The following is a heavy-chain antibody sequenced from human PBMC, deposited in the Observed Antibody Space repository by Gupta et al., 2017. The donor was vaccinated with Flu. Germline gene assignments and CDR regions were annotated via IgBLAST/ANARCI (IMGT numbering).Heavy chain of an antibody. V-gene: IGHV5-51*01. Sequence: IYWIAWVRQMPGKGLEWMGIIFPGDSDTRYSPSFQGQVTIAADKSINTAYLQWSSLKASDTAMYYCARGNTAVAYFGLDVWGQGTTVTVSS. J-gene: IGHJ6*02. CDR1: IYW. CDR3: ARGNTAVAYFGLDV. CDR2: IFPGDSDT. D-gene: IGHD5-18*01.